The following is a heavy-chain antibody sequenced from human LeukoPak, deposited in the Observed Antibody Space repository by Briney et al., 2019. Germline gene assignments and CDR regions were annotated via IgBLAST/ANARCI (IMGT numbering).Heavy chain of an antibody. Sequence: GGSLRLSYAASGFTFSSYSINWVRQAPGKGPEWISWITGSSSTIIYADSVKGRFTISRDNAKNSLYLQMNSLRAEDTAVYYCARDQDYGFTYWGQGTLVTVSS. CDR3: ARDQDYGFTY. D-gene: IGHD4-17*01. J-gene: IGHJ4*02. V-gene: IGHV3-48*01. CDR2: ITGSSSTI. CDR1: GFTFSSYS.